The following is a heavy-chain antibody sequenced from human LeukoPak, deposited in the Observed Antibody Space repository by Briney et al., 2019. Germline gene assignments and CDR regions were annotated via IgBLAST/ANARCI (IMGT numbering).Heavy chain of an antibody. CDR2: ISGSGGST. CDR1: GFTFSSYA. V-gene: IGHV3-23*01. Sequence: SGGSLRLSCAASGFTFSSYAMSWVRQAPGKGLEWVSAISGSGGSTYYADSVKGRFTISRDNSKNTLCLQMNSLRAEDTAVYYCAKEPHSSGDWLSLYFDYWGQGTLVTVSS. D-gene: IGHD3/OR15-3a*01. CDR3: AKEPHSSGDWLSLYFDY. J-gene: IGHJ4*02.